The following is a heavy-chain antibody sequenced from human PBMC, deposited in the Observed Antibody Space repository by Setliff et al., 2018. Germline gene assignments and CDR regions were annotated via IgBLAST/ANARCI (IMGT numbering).Heavy chain of an antibody. D-gene: IGHD3-3*01. CDR2: ILTTGST. J-gene: IGHJ6*03. V-gene: IGHV4-59*08. CDR1: GASISDSY. CDR3: ARQNYNFWSGYYTPHYYYYYMDV. Sequence: PSETLSLTCGVSGASISDSYWSWIRQPPGKGLEWIGHILTTGSTNYNPSLKSRIAISADTSRDRFSLKLSSVTAADTAVYYCARQNYNFWSGYYTPHYYYYYMDVWGKGTTVTVSS.